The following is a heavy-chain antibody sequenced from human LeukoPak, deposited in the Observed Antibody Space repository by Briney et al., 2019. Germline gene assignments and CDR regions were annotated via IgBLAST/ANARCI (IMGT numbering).Heavy chain of an antibody. CDR3: ARGAVYGY. D-gene: IGHD1-14*01. J-gene: IGHJ4*02. Sequence: SETLSLTCAVSGGSFSGYYWSWIRQPPGKGLEWIGYIYYSGSTNYNPSLKSRVTISVDTSKNQFSLKLSSATAADTAVYYCARGAVYGYWGQGTLVTVSS. V-gene: IGHV4-59*01. CDR2: IYYSGST. CDR1: GGSFSGYY.